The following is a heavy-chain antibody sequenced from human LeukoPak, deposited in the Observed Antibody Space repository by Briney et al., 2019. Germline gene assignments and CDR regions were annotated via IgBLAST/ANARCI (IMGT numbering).Heavy chain of an antibody. CDR2: ISSSSSYI. CDR3: AREKVGATTPQFDY. Sequence: GGSLRLSCAASGFTFDDYAMHWVRQAPGKGLEWVSSISSSSSYIYYADSVKGRFTISRDNAKNSLYLQMNSLRAEDTAVYYCAREKVGATTPQFDYWGQGTLVTVSS. V-gene: IGHV3-21*01. D-gene: IGHD1-26*01. J-gene: IGHJ4*02. CDR1: GFTFDDYA.